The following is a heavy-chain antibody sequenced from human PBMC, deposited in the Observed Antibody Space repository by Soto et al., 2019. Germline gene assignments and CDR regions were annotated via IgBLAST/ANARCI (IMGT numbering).Heavy chain of an antibody. CDR1: GGSISSYY. Sequence: QVQLQESGPGLVKPSETLSLTCTVSGGSISSYYWSWIRQPPGKGLEWIGYIYYSGSTNYNPSLKSRVTISVDTSKNQFSLKLSSVTAADTAVYYCALLESGSFSFDYWGQGTLVTVSS. D-gene: IGHD1-26*01. J-gene: IGHJ4*02. V-gene: IGHV4-59*08. CDR3: ALLESGSFSFDY. CDR2: IYYSGST.